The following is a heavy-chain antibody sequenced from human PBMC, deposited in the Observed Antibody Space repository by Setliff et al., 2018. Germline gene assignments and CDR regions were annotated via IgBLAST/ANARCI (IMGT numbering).Heavy chain of an antibody. CDR1: GASISSSY. V-gene: IGHV4-4*08. CDR2: VYSSSSP. J-gene: IGHJ5*02. D-gene: IGHD2-21*02. Sequence: SETLSLTCNVSGASISSSYWTWIRQPPGNELEWIGYVYSSSSPYYEPSLESRVTMSIDTSKNQISLQLRSLTAADTAVYYCTLANCDANCAGLNWFDPWGQGTLVTVSS. CDR3: TLANCDANCAGLNWFDP.